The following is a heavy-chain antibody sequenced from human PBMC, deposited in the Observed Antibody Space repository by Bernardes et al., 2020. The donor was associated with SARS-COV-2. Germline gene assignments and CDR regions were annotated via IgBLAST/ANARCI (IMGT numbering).Heavy chain of an antibody. CDR2: IYPGDSDT. V-gene: IGHV5-51*01. CDR1: DYTFTNYW. Sequence: GGSLKISCKGSDYTFTNYWIGWVRQMPGKGLEWMGIIYPGDSDTKYSPSFQGRVTISADKSVNTAYLQWSSLKASDTAIYYCARRRYGDFGVDVWGQGTTVTVS. D-gene: IGHD4-17*01. CDR3: ARRRYGDFGVDV. J-gene: IGHJ6*02.